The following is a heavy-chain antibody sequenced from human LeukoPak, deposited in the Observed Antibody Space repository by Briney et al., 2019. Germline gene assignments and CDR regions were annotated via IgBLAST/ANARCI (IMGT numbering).Heavy chain of an antibody. V-gene: IGHV3-30*04. CDR1: GFTFSSYT. D-gene: IGHD3-22*01. CDR3: ARPLTSYDTSGYDLDY. CDR2: ISYDGSNQ. Sequence: GGSLRLSCAASGFTFSSYTMDWVRQAPGKGLEWVAVISYDGSNQYYADSGKGRFTISRDNSKNTLYLQMNSLRAEDTAVYYCARPLTSYDTSGYDLDYWGQGTLVTVSS. J-gene: IGHJ4*02.